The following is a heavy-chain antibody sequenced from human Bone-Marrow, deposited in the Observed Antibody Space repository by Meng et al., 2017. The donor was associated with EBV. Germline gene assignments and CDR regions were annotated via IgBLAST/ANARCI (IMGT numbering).Heavy chain of an antibody. J-gene: IGHJ4*02. CDR3: AAGFRELVRSRDY. Sequence: QVQLQESGPRLVRPSVALFLTCVVSGGSIRSSNWWSWVRQPPGKGLEWIGEIFYGGSTNYNPSLESRVTISVDKSKNQFSLKLSSVTAADTAVYYCAAGFRELVRSRDYWGQGTLVTASS. CDR1: GGSIRSSNW. V-gene: IGHV4-4*02. CDR2: IFYGGST. D-gene: IGHD3-10*01.